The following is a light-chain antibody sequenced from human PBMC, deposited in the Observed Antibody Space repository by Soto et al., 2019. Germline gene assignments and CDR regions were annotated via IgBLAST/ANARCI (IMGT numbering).Light chain of an antibody. V-gene: IGLV4-69*01. CDR1: SGHSNYV. J-gene: IGLJ2*01. Sequence: QPVLTQSPSASASLGASVKLTCTLSSGHSNYVIAWHQQQPEKGPRYLMKLNSDGSHSKGDGIPDRFSGSSSGAERYLTISSLQSEDEADYYCQTWDTGIRVFGGGTKLNVL. CDR2: LNSDGSH. CDR3: QTWDTGIRV.